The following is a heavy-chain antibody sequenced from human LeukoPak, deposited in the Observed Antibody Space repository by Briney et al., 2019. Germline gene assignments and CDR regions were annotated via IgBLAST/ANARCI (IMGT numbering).Heavy chain of an antibody. CDR2: ISPSSHDI. J-gene: IGHJ4*01. V-gene: IGHV3-11*01. CDR3: STDPRLLTY. Sequence: GGSLRLSCVVSGFSFSDSYMTWLRQTPGKGLESLAYISPSSHDIYYADSVRGRFTISRDNARTSLYLQMNSLGPDDTALYYCSTDPRLLTYWGHGTLVTVSS. CDR1: GFSFSDSY. D-gene: IGHD2-8*01.